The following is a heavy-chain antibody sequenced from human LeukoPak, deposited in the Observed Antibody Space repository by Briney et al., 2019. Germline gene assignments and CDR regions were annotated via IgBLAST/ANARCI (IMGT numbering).Heavy chain of an antibody. CDR1: GFPFISYA. CDR3: AKDLKVRGVINFDY. D-gene: IGHD3-10*01. V-gene: IGHV3-23*01. Sequence: GALRLSCSASGFPFISYAMSWGRRAPGKGLEGVSAIIGRGGSTYYADSVKGRFTISRVNSKNTLYLQMNSLRAEDTAVYYCAKDLKVRGVINFDYWGQGTLVTVSS. CDR2: IIGRGGST. J-gene: IGHJ4*02.